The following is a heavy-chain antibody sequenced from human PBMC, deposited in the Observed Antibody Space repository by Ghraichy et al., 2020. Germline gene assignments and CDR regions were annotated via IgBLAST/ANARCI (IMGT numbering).Heavy chain of an antibody. CDR3: ARGGTNFGSAFDY. D-gene: IGHD3-10*01. J-gene: IGHJ4*02. CDR1: GYTFTGYH. V-gene: IGHV1-2*02. CDR2: INPSSGGT. Sequence: ASVKVSCKASGYTFTGYHMHWVRQAPGQGLEWMGWINPSSGGTDYAQKFQGRVTMTRDMSISTAYMELSRLRSDDTAVYYCARGGTNFGSAFDYWGQGTLVTVSS.